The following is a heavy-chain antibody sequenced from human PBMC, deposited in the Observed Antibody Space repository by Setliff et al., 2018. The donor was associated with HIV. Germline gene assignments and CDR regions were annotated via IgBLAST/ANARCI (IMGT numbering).Heavy chain of an antibody. J-gene: IGHJ4*02. V-gene: IGHV4-4*07. CDR3: ARVRLTMIMMVDYFDQ. D-gene: IGHD3-22*01. CDR2: FYSTGDT. CDR1: GGSMSGYY. Sequence: SETLSLTCGVSGGSMSGYYWTWIRQPAGKGLEWIGRFYSTGDTNYNPSLKSRVTLSADTSKNQLSLSLTSVTAADTAVYYCARVRLTMIMMVDYFDQWGQGTLVTVSS.